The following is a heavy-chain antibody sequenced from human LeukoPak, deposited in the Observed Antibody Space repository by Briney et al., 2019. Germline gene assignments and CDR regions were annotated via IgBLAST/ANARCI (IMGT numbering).Heavy chain of an antibody. CDR2: ISYDGSDK. V-gene: IGHV3-30-3*01. D-gene: IGHD5-12*01. J-gene: IGHJ4*02. CDR1: GLTFSSYA. Sequence: GGSLRLSCAASGLTFSSYAIHWVRQAPGKGLEWVAVISYDGSDKYYADSVKGRFTISRDNSKNTLYLQMNSLRAEDTAVYYCARDGGYSGLLRTGKIQLGFDYWGQGTLVTVSS. CDR3: ARDGGYSGLLRTGKIQLGFDY.